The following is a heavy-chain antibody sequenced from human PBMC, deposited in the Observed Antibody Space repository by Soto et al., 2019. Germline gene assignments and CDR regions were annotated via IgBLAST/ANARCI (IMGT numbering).Heavy chain of an antibody. Sequence: PGGSLRLSCAVSGFTFDDNAMHWVRQAPEKGLEGVSGINWKSDIGYADSVKGRFTISRDNAENSLYLQMNSLRAEDTALYYCAISQDRGGRTTFIYWGQGTQVPVSS. CDR1: GFTFDDNA. CDR3: AISQDRGGRTTFIY. J-gene: IGHJ4*02. D-gene: IGHD3-16*01. CDR2: INWKSDI. V-gene: IGHV3-9*01.